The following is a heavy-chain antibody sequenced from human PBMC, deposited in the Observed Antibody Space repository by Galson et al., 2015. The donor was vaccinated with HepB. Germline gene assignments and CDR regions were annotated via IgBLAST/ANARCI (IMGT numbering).Heavy chain of an antibody. J-gene: IGHJ6*02. D-gene: IGHD2-8*01. CDR1: GFTVSSNY. CDR3: ARDARMDYYYGMDV. CDR2: IYSGGST. Sequence: SLRLSCAASGFTVSSNYMSWVRQAPGKGLEWVSVIYSGGSTYYADSVKGRFTISRDNSKNTLYLQMNSLRAEDTAVYYCARDARMDYYYGMDVWGQGTTVTVSS. V-gene: IGHV3-53*01.